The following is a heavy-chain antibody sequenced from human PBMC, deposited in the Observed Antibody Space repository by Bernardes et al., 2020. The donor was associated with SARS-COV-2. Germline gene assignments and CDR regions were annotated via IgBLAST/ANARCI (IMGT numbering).Heavy chain of an antibody. J-gene: IGHJ6*02. CDR3: AKEAYSGYLETYYFYYGMDV. D-gene: IGHD5-12*01. CDR1: GFTFPNYA. Sequence: GGSLILSCAASGFTFPNYAMTWVRQATGKGLEWVSSISATGGGTYYADSVQGRFTVSRDYSTNTLYLQMDSLRAEDTAIYYCAKEAYSGYLETYYFYYGMDVWGQGTTATVSS. V-gene: IGHV3-23*01. CDR2: ISATGGGT.